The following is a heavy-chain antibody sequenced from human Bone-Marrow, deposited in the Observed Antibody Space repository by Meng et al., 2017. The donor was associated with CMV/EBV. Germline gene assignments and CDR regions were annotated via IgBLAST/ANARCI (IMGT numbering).Heavy chain of an antibody. CDR3: ARDLRTTVVTPITYYYYYGMDV. J-gene: IGHJ6*02. D-gene: IGHD4-23*01. Sequence: GESLKISCAASGFSFSSYGMSWVRQAPGKGLEWVSVIYSGGSTYYADSVKGRFTISRDNSKNTLYLQMNSLRAEDTAVYYCARDLRTTVVTPITYYYYYGMDVWGQGTTVTVSS. CDR2: IYSGGST. V-gene: IGHV3-66*02. CDR1: GFSFSSYG.